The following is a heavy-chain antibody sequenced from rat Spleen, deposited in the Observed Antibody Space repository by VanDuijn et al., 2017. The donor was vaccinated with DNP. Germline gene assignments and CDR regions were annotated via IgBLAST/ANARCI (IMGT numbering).Heavy chain of an antibody. Sequence: EVQLVESGGGPVQPGRSLKLSCTASGFSFSRFYMAWVRQAPKTGLEWVATINTSGNTTYYQDSVKGRFTVSRDNAKNSLYLQMNSLRSEDTATYYCAGNYFDGSNYYPFAYWGPGTLVTVSS. J-gene: IGHJ3*01. V-gene: IGHV5-25*01. D-gene: IGHD1-12*02. CDR1: GFSFSRFY. CDR2: INTSGNTT. CDR3: AGNYFDGSNYYPFAY.